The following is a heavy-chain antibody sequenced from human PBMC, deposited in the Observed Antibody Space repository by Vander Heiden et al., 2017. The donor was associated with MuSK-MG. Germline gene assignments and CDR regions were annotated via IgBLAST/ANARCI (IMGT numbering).Heavy chain of an antibody. Sequence: EVQVLESGGGLVQSGGSLRLSCAASGFTFRNYAMNWVRQAPGKGLEWVSGISGSGASTYYADAVKGRFAISRDNSKNMLYLQLNSLRVEDTAVYYCAKDNATFPPWVSDYWGQGTLVTVSS. D-gene: IGHD1-26*01. J-gene: IGHJ4*02. V-gene: IGHV3-23*01. CDR2: ISGSGAST. CDR3: AKDNATFPPWVSDY. CDR1: GFTFRNYA.